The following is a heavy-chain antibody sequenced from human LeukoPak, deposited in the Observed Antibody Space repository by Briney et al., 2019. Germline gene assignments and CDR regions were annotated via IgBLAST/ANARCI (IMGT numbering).Heavy chain of an antibody. Sequence: GGSLRLSCAASGFTVSSNYINWVRQAPGKGLAWVAGVYSVGSTYYADSVKRRFTISKDNSKHTLYLQMNSLRAEDTAVYYCARDRKGLDAFDIWGQGTVVTVSS. CDR1: GFTVSSNY. V-gene: IGHV3-53*01. J-gene: IGHJ3*02. CDR3: ARDRKGLDAFDI. CDR2: VYSVGST.